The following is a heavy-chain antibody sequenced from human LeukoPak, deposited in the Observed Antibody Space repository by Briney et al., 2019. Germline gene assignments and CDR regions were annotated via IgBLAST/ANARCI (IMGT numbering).Heavy chain of an antibody. CDR3: AREEGITIFGVVSTRDKNWFDP. D-gene: IGHD3-3*01. Sequence: ASVKVSCKASGYTFTSYDINWVRQAPGQGLEWMGWINPNSGGTNYAQKFQGRVTMTRDTSISTAYMELSRLRSDDTAVYYCAREEGITIFGVVSTRDKNWFDPWGQGTLVTVSS. J-gene: IGHJ5*02. CDR1: GYTFTSYD. CDR2: INPNSGGT. V-gene: IGHV1-2*02.